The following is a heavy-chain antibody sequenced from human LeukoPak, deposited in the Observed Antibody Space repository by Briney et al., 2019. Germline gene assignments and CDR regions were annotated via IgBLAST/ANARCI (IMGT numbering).Heavy chain of an antibody. CDR1: GLPIADFA. CDR2: ISGDGVST. V-gene: IGHV3-43*02. J-gene: IGHJ4*02. Sequence: GGSLRLSCVASGLPIADFAMHWVRQAPGKGLEWVSLISGDGVSTFYADSVKGRFSISRDNSKNSLSLEMNSLRTEDTAMYYCARESGRFDYWGQGTLVAVSS. CDR3: ARESGRFDY.